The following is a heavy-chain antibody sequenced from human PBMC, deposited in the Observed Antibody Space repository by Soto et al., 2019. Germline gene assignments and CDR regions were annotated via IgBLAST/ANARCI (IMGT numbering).Heavy chain of an antibody. CDR1: GFTFSSYS. Sequence: EVQLVESGGGLVQPGGSLRLSCAASGFTFSSYSMNWVRQAPGKGLEWVSYISSSSSTIYYADSVKGRFTISRDNAKNSLYLQMKSLRDEDTAVYYCATAYSGYDPTHAWPWGQGTLVTVSS. V-gene: IGHV3-48*02. CDR3: ATAYSGYDPTHAWP. J-gene: IGHJ5*02. CDR2: ISSSSSTI. D-gene: IGHD5-12*01.